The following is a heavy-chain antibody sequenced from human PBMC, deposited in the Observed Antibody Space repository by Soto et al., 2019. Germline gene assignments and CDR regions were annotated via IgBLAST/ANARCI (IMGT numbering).Heavy chain of an antibody. V-gene: IGHV1-69*06. D-gene: IGHD3-22*01. J-gene: IGHJ3*02. CDR2: IIPIFGTA. Sequence: GASVKVSCKASGRTFSSYAISWVRQAPGQGLEWMGGIIPIFGTANYAQKFQGRVTITADKSTSTAYMELSSLRSEDTAVYYCARSTMIVVVITTLGDAFDIWGQGTMVTVSS. CDR1: GRTFSSYA. CDR3: ARSTMIVVVITTLGDAFDI.